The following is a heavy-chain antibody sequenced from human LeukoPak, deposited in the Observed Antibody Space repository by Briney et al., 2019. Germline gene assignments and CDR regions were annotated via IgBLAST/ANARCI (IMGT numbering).Heavy chain of an antibody. Sequence: GGSLRLSCAASGFTFSSYEMNWVRQAPGKGLEWVSYISSSGSTIYYADSVKGRFTISRDNSKNTLYLQMNSLRAEDTAVYYCAREAGIVVVPAAPDYWGQGTLVTVSS. CDR2: ISSSGSTI. CDR3: AREAGIVVVPAAPDY. D-gene: IGHD2-2*01. V-gene: IGHV3-48*03. CDR1: GFTFSSYE. J-gene: IGHJ4*02.